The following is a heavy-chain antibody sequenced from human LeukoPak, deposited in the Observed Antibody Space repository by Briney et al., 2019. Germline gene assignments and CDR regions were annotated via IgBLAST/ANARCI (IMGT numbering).Heavy chain of an antibody. V-gene: IGHV3-23*01. D-gene: IGHD6-13*01. Sequence: GRSLRLSCAASGFTFNSFAMNWVRQAPGRGLEWVSSISGSGGNTYYADSVKGRFIISRDNSRNTLYLQMNSLRVEDTAFYYCAKDGGSGSSSCYYWGQGTLVTVSS. CDR2: ISGSGGNT. CDR1: GFTFNSFA. CDR3: AKDGGSGSSSCYY. J-gene: IGHJ4*02.